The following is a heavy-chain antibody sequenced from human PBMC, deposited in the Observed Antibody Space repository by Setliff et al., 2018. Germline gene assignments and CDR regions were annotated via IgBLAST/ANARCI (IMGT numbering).Heavy chain of an antibody. CDR2: IYDSGSS. J-gene: IGHJ5*02. Sequence: PSETLSLTCTVSGGSVSNSGFFWGWLRQAPGKGLEWIGNIYDSGSSNYNASRKSRLIITRDTSKTQISLKLTSVTAADTAVYYCGRGFSRIEGWGNWFDPLGQGILVTVSS. CDR3: GRGFSRIEGWGNWFDP. V-gene: IGHV4-39*01. D-gene: IGHD2-15*01. CDR1: GGSVSNSGFF.